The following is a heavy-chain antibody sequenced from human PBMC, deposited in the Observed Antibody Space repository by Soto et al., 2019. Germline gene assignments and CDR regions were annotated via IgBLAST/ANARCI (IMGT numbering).Heavy chain of an antibody. Sequence: PGGSLRLSCAASGFTFSSYAMHWVRQAPGKGLEWVAVISYDGSNKYYADSVKGRFTISRDNSKNTLYLQMNSLRAEDTAVYYCARGDSSGPFQHWGQGTLVTVSS. CDR2: ISYDGSNK. CDR3: ARGDSSGPFQH. V-gene: IGHV3-30-3*01. J-gene: IGHJ1*01. CDR1: GFTFSSYA. D-gene: IGHD3-22*01.